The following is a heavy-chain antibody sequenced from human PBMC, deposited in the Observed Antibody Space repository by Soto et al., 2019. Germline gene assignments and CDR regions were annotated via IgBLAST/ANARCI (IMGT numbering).Heavy chain of an antibody. CDR1: GFPFSSYG. CDR3: ADPGSTELDV. CDR2: ISNDGRKQ. Sequence: QVRLVESGGGVVQPGRSLRLSCAASGFPFSSYGMHWVRQAPGKGLEWVAVISNDGRKQYYAASVKGRFTISRDNSKNILYLQMNNLRTEDTALYYCADPGSTELDVWGQGTTVTVSS. D-gene: IGHD3-10*01. J-gene: IGHJ6*02. V-gene: IGHV3-30*03.